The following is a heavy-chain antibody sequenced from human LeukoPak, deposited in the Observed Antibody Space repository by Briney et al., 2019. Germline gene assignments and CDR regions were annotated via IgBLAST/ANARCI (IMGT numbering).Heavy chain of an antibody. Sequence: PGGSLGLSCAASGFIFSSYEMNWVRQAPGKGLEWVPFITCSGSAIFPADSVKGRFTISRDNAQNSLYLQMNSLRAEDTAVYYCARGNRRDGYNCWGQGTLVTVSS. D-gene: IGHD5-24*01. CDR3: ARGNRRDGYNC. CDR1: GFIFSSYE. CDR2: ITCSGSAI. V-gene: IGHV3-48*03. J-gene: IGHJ4*02.